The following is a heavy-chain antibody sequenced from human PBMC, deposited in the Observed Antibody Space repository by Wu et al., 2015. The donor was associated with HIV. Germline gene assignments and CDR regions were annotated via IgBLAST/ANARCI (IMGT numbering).Heavy chain of an antibody. J-gene: IGHJ3*02. CDR3: ARSLVVAGTTYDIFDT. CDR1: GYTFSDYY. D-gene: IGHD6-19*01. Sequence: QVQLVQSGAEVKKPGAAVRVSCKTSGYTFSDYYIHWVRQVPGQGLQWMGWINPDSGSTHYAQKFQGRVTMTRGTSINTAYMDLSGLKSDDTAVYFCARSLVVAGTTYDIFDTWGRRDKCSPS. CDR2: INPDSGST. V-gene: IGHV1-2*02.